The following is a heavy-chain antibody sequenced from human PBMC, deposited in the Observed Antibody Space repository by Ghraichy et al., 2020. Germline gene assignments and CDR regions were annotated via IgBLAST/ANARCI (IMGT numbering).Heavy chain of an antibody. Sequence: SETLSLTCTVSGGSISSSSHYWGWIRQPPGKGLEWIASIYYSGSTFDTPSLRSRVTISVDTSKNQFSRKVTSVTATDTAVYYCARQEYSNFYTTPQASFDHWGQGTLVTVSS. CDR2: IYYSGST. V-gene: IGHV4-39*01. J-gene: IGHJ4*02. CDR3: ARQEYSNFYTTPQASFDH. CDR1: GGSISSSSHY. D-gene: IGHD2/OR15-2a*01.